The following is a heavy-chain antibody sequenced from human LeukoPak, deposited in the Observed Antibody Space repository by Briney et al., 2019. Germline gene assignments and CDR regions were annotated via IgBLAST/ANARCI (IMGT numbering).Heavy chain of an antibody. J-gene: IGHJ4*02. CDR2: INPNTGDT. CDR3: TRDLRIAPAVAFFDS. Sequence: GASVKVSCKVSGYRFTDHLIHWIRQAPGQGLEWMGWINPNTGDTRSAQKFQGRVAMKRDTSITTTYMELTGLESGDGAMYFCTRDLRIAPAVAFFDSWGQGTRVTVSS. CDR1: GYRFTDHL. D-gene: IGHD2-15*01. V-gene: IGHV1-2*02.